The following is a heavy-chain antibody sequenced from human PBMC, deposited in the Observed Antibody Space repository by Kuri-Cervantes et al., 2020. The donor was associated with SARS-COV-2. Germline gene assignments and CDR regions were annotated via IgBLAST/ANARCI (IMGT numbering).Heavy chain of an antibody. CDR1: GFTFSSYS. CDR2: ISSSSSTI. V-gene: IGHV3-48*02. J-gene: IGHJ6*02. Sequence: GESLKISCAASGFTFSSYSMNWVRQAPEKGLGWVSYISSSSSTIYYADSVKGRFTISRDNAKNSLYLQMNSLRDEDTAVYYCARGVPPPDYYYGMDVWGQGTTGTVSS. CDR3: ARGVPPPDYYYGMDV.